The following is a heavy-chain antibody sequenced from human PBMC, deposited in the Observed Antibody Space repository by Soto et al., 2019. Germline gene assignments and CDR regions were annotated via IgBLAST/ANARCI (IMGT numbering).Heavy chain of an antibody. CDR3: ARGLDPYGMDV. CDR2: IWYDGSNK. CDR1: GFTFGDYG. J-gene: IGHJ6*02. D-gene: IGHD1-1*01. Sequence: QVQLVESGGGVVQPGRSLRLSCAASGFTFGDYGMHWVRQPPGKGLEWVASIWYDGSNKYHVDSVKGRFTISRDNSKNTLYLQMNSLRAEDTAVYYCARGLDPYGMDVWGQGTTVTVS. V-gene: IGHV3-33*01.